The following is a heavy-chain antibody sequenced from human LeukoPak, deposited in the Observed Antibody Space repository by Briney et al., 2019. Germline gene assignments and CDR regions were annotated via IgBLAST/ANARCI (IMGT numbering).Heavy chain of an antibody. Sequence: SETLSLTCAVYGESFSGYSWSWIRQPPGKGLEWLGEINDSGSTNYNPSLKSRVIISVATSKNQFSLNLSSVTAADTAVYYCARRRGAYGDYVYWSQGTLVAVSS. V-gene: IGHV4-34*01. CDR1: GESFSGYS. J-gene: IGHJ4*02. CDR3: ARRRGAYGDYVY. CDR2: INDSGST. D-gene: IGHD4-17*01.